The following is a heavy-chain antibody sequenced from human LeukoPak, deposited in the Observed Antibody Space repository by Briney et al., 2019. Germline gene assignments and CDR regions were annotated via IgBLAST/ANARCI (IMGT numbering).Heavy chain of an antibody. CDR1: GYTFTSYG. V-gene: IGHV1-69*05. J-gene: IGHJ3*02. Sequence: SVKVSCKASGYTFTSYGISWVRQAPGQGLEWMGGIIPIFGTTNYAQKFQGRVTITTDESTGTAYMEMSSLRSEDTAVYYCARVVVLRFFDVFDIWGQGTMVTVSS. CDR2: IIPIFGTT. D-gene: IGHD3-3*01. CDR3: ARVVVLRFFDVFDI.